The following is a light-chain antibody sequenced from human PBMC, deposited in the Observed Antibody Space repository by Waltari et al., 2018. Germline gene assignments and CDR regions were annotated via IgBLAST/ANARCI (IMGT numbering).Light chain of an antibody. CDR1: RTAFGLYIL. V-gene: IGLV2-23*02. CDR2: EVN. Sequence: QSALTQPASVSGSPGQAITIPCTGTRTAFGLYILVSWYHQYPGKAPNLIIYEVNKRPSGVSHRFSGTKSGNTASLTISGRQAEDEADYSCCSYAGGSTPWVFGGGTKLTVL. CDR3: CSYAGGSTPWV. J-gene: IGLJ3*02.